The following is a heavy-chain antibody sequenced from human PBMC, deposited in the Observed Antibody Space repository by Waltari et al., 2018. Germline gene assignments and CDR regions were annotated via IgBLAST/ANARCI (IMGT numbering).Heavy chain of an antibody. CDR2: IKQDGRGK. J-gene: IGHJ4*02. CDR1: GFTFSSYW. D-gene: IGHD2-21*01. Sequence: EVQLVESGGGLVQPGGSLRLSCAASGFTFSSYWMSWVRQAPGKGLEWVANIKQDGRGKYYVDSVKGRFTISRDNAKNSLYLQMNSLRAEDTAVYYCASSSLYCGGDYWGQGTLVTVSS. V-gene: IGHV3-7*01. CDR3: ASSSLYCGGDY.